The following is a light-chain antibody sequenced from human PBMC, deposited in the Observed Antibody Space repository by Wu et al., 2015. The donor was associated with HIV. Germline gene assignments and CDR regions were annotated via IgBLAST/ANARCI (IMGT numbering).Light chain of an antibody. CDR2: AAS. Sequence: DIQMTQSPSSLSASVGDRVTITCRASQGISNFLAWYQQKPGKPPKVLIYAASTLQSGVPSRFSGSGSGTDFTLTISSLLSEDFAVYYCHHYDNWRLTFGQGSKVELK. CDR1: QGISNF. CDR3: HHYDNWRLT. J-gene: IGKJ1*01. V-gene: IGKV1-27*01.